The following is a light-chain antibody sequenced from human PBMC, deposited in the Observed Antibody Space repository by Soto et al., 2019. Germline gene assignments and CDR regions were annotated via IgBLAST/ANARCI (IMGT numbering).Light chain of an antibody. CDR1: SSDVGGYNY. V-gene: IGLV2-8*01. CDR3: SSYAGSNICN. CDR2: EVS. J-gene: IGLJ1*01. Sequence: QSALTQPPSASGSPGQSVTISCTGTSSDVGGYNYVSWYQQHPGKAPKLMIYEVSKRPSGVPDRFSGSKSGNTASLTVSGLQAVGEADYYCSSYAGSNICNFGTETKLTDL.